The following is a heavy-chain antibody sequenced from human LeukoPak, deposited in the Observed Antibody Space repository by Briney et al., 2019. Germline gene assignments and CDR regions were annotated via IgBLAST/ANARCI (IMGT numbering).Heavy chain of an antibody. CDR1: GFTFSSYW. CDR3: ARDYYDSGSYGGISFDY. J-gene: IGHJ4*02. D-gene: IGHD3-10*01. Sequence: GGSLRLSCAASGFTFSSYWMHWVRQAPGKGLVWVSRINSDGSSTSYADSVKGRFIISRDDSKNTLYLQMNSLRAEDTAVYYCARDYYDSGSYGGISFDYWGQGTVVTVSS. V-gene: IGHV3-74*01. CDR2: INSDGSST.